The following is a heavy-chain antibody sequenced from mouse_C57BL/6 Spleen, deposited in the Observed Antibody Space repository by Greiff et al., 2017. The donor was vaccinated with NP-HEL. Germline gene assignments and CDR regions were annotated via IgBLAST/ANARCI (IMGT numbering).Heavy chain of an antibody. CDR2: ISYDGSN. J-gene: IGHJ3*01. D-gene: IGHD2-4*01. V-gene: IGHV3-6*01. Sequence: VQLKESGPGLVKPSQSLSLTCSVTGYSITSGYYWNWIRQFPGNKLEWMGYISYDGSNNYNPSLKNRISITRDTSKNQFFLKLNSVTTEDTATYYCARIDDYDGWFAYWGQGTLVTVSA. CDR1: GYSITSGYY. CDR3: ARIDDYDGWFAY.